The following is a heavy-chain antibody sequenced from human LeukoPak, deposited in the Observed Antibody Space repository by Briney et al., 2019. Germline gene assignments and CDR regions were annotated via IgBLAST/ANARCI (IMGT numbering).Heavy chain of an antibody. CDR1: GFTFNSYA. D-gene: IGHD4-17*01. CDR2: ISSSGGRT. Sequence: GGSLRLSCAASGFTFNSYAMSWVRQDPGKGLEWVSAISSSGGRTDYADSVKGRLTISRDNSKNTLYLKMNSLRAEDTAVYYCAKSRGDYGDYGPIYYYYAMDVWGQETTVTVSS. CDR3: AKSRGDYGDYGPIYYYYAMDV. J-gene: IGHJ6*02. V-gene: IGHV3-23*01.